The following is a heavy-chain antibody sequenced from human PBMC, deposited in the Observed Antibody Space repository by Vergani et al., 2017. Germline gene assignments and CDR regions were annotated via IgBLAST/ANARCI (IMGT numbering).Heavy chain of an antibody. CDR3: ARRGGGSSVGYFDC. J-gene: IGHJ4*02. CDR1: GGSISSGGYY. D-gene: IGHD6-6*01. CDR2: IYYSGST. Sequence: QVQLQESGPGLVKPSQTLSLTCTVSGGSISSGGYYWSWIRQHPGKGLEWIGYIYYSGSTYYNPSLKSRVSISVDTSKNQFSLKLTSVTAADTAVYYCARRGGGSSVGYFDCWGQGSLVTVSS. V-gene: IGHV4-31*03.